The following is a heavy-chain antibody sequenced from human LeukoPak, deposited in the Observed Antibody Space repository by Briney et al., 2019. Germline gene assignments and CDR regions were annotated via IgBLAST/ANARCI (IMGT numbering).Heavy chain of an antibody. CDR1: GYSISTGYY. CDR3: ARDRIGWELHYMDV. V-gene: IGHV4-38-2*02. D-gene: IGHD1-26*01. J-gene: IGHJ6*03. CDR2: FYHGGST. Sequence: SETLSLTCTVSGYSISTGYYWDWIRQPPGKGLEWIGTFYHGGSTYYNPSLKSRVTISVDTSKNQFSLNLTSVTAADTAVYYCARDRIGWELHYMDVWGKGTTVTISS.